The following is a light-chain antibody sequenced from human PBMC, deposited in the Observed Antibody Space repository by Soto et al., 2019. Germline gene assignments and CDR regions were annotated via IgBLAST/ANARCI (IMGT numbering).Light chain of an antibody. J-gene: IGKJ4*02. CDR1: QDINNY. CDR2: VAS. V-gene: IGKV1-27*01. Sequence: DIQMTQSPSSLSASVGDRVTITCRASQDINNYVAWYQQKPGKVPRLLIYVASTLQSGVPSRFSGSGSGTDFTHTISSQEPEDVATYYCQKYNSAPLSFGGGTKVEIK. CDR3: QKYNSAPLS.